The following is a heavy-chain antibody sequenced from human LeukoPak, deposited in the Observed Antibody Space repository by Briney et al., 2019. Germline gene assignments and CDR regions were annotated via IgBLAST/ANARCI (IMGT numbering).Heavy chain of an antibody. Sequence: PGGSLRLSCEASGFTFSSHWMHWVRQAPGKGLVWVSRIHRDGSSPSYADSVKGRFTISRDNAKNTLYLQMNRLRAEDTAVYFCARGGDGDLDYWGQGTLVTVSS. V-gene: IGHV3-74*01. CDR1: GFTFSSHW. CDR2: IHRDGSSP. J-gene: IGHJ4*02. CDR3: ARGGDGDLDY.